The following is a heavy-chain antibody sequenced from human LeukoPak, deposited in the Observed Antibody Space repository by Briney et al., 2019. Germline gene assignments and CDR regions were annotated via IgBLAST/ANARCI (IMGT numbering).Heavy chain of an antibody. CDR2: ISGSGSTT. Sequence: PGGSLRLSCAASGLTLSSYAMSWVRQAPGKGLEWVSGISGSGSTTYYADSVKGRFTISRDNSKNMPYLQMNSLRAEDTAVYYCARGRRDCSGDCYVAFDIWGQGTMVTVSS. V-gene: IGHV3-23*01. CDR1: GLTLSSYA. CDR3: ARGRRDCSGDCYVAFDI. J-gene: IGHJ3*02. D-gene: IGHD2-21*02.